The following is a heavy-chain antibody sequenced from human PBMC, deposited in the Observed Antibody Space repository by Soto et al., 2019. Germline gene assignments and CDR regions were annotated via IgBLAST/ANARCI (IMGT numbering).Heavy chain of an antibody. J-gene: IGHJ4*01. CDR3: ANNTDHYYGGWGSPLDY. Sequence: VGSLRHSCAASGRTCINFALSWVRQAPGKGLEWVSGISGSGGTTYYAAPVKGRFTIPGNNSKNTVHLQMNSLRAEDTAVYYCANNTDHYYGGWGSPLDYWGHGTLVTVSS. D-gene: IGHD3-10*01. CDR1: GRTCINFA. V-gene: IGHV3-23*01. CDR2: ISGSGGTT.